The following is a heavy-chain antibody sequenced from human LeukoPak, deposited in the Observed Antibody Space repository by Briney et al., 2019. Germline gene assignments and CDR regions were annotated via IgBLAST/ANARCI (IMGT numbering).Heavy chain of an antibody. V-gene: IGHV1-2*02. CDR2: INPNSGGT. CDR3: ARRLVGATTDFDY. J-gene: IGHJ4*02. CDR1: GYTFTGYY. D-gene: IGHD1-26*01. Sequence: ASVKVSCKASGYTFTGYYMHWVRQAPGQGLEWMGWINPNSGGTNYAQQFQGRLTMTRDTSISTAYLQWSSLKASDTAMYYCARRLVGATTDFDYWGQGTLVTVSS.